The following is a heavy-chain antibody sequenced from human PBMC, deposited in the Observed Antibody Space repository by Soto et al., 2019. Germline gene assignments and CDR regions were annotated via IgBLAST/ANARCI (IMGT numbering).Heavy chain of an antibody. Sequence: GGSLRLSCAASGFTLSDHYMGWVRQAPGKGLEWVGRTRSKAYSYTTEYAASVKGRFTISRDESNNSLFLQMNSLKTEDTAVYYCTRRVWAAFDIWGQGTLVT. CDR3: TRRVWAAFDI. J-gene: IGHJ3*02. CDR1: GFTLSDHY. D-gene: IGHD6-6*01. V-gene: IGHV3-72*01. CDR2: TRSKAYSYTT.